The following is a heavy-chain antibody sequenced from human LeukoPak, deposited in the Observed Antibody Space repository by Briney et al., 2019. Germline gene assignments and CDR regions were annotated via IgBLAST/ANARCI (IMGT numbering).Heavy chain of an antibody. Sequence: SETLSLTCTVSGGSISSYYWSWIRQPPGKGLEWIGYIYYSGSTNYNPSLKSRVTISVDTSKNQFSLKLSSVTAADTAVYYCARATKARYCSGGSCYYFDYWGQGTLVTVSS. CDR2: IYYSGST. CDR1: GGSISSYY. CDR3: ARATKARYCSGGSCYYFDY. D-gene: IGHD2-15*01. V-gene: IGHV4-59*01. J-gene: IGHJ4*02.